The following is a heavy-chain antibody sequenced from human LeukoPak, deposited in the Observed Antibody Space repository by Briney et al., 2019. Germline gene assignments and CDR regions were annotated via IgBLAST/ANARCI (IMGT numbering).Heavy chain of an antibody. CDR2: IKQDGTEK. J-gene: IGHJ4*02. Sequence: GGSLRLSCAVSGFNFNHYWLSWVRQAPGKGLEWVANIKQDGTEKFYVDSVKGRFTISKDSAKNSLYLQMNSLRAEDTAVYYCARAGGSTVSHSDYWGQGTLVTVSS. CDR3: ARAGGSTVSHSDY. V-gene: IGHV3-7*01. CDR1: GFNFNHYW. D-gene: IGHD4-17*01.